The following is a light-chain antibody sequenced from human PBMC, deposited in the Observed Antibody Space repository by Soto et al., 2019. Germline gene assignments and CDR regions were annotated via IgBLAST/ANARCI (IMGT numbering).Light chain of an antibody. J-gene: IGKJ1*01. CDR2: GEX. CDR1: QSVNGN. Sequence: EIVMTQSLATLSVSPGERATMAXRASQSVNGNLAWYQQEPVXXTRLXXXGEXTRATGIPARFSGSGSGKEFTLTISSLQSEDFAVYYCQQYKNWPTGTFGQGTKVDIK. CDR3: QQYKNWPTGT. V-gene: IGKV3-15*01.